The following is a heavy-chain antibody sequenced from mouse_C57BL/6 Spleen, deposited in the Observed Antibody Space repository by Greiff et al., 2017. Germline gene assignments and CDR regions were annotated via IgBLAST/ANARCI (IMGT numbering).Heavy chain of an antibody. CDR3: ARVTAQAYYFDY. CDR1: GYTFTSYW. D-gene: IGHD3-2*02. V-gene: IGHV1-55*01. J-gene: IGHJ2*01. CDR2: IYPGSGST. Sequence: VQLQQSGTVLARPGASVKMSCKTSGYTFTSYWITWVKQRPGQGLEWIGDIYPGSGSTNYNEKFKSKATLTVDTSSSTAYMQLSSLTSEDSAVYYCARVTAQAYYFDYWGQGTTLTVSS.